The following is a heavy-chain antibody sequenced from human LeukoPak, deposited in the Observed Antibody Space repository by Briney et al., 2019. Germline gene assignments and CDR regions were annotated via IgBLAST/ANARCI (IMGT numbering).Heavy chain of an antibody. CDR2: ISYDGSNK. V-gene: IGHV3-30-3*02. CDR3: AEGELYAFDI. Sequence: GGSLRLSCAASGFTFSSYAMHWVRQAPGKGLEWVAVISYDGSNKYYADSVKGRFTISRDNSKNTLYLQMNSLRAEDTAVYYCAEGELYAFDIWGQGTMVTVSS. J-gene: IGHJ3*02. D-gene: IGHD3-10*01. CDR1: GFTFSSYA.